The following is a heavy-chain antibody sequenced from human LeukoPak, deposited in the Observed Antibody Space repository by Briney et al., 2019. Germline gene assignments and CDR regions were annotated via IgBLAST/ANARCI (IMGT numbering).Heavy chain of an antibody. J-gene: IGHJ5*02. CDR2: INEDGSEI. V-gene: IGHV3-7*04. Sequence: GGSLRLSCAASEFTFSNYGMYWVRQAPGKGLEWVASINEDGSEIHYVDSVKGRFTISRDNAKDSLYLQMNSLTAEDTAMYYCVRAYHPGGWFDPWGQGTLVTVSS. CDR3: VRAYHPGGWFDP. D-gene: IGHD2-21*01. CDR1: EFTFSNYG.